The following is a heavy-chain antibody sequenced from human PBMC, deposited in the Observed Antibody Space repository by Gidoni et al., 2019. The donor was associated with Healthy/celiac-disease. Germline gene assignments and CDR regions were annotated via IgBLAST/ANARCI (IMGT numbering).Heavy chain of an antibody. CDR1: GGNFSSYA. J-gene: IGHJ3*02. V-gene: IGHV1-69*01. Sequence: QVQLVQSGAEVKKPGCSVKASCKASGGNFSSYAISWVRQAPGQGLEWMGGIIPSFGTANYAQKFQGRVTITADESTSTAYMELSSLRSEDTAVYYCARAPYGQLEHDAFDIWGQGTMVTVSS. CDR3: ARAPYGQLEHDAFDI. D-gene: IGHD1-1*01. CDR2: IIPSFGTA.